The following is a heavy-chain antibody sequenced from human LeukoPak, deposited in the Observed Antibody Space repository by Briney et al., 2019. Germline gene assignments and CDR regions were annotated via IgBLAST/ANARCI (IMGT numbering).Heavy chain of an antibody. J-gene: IGHJ4*02. Sequence: GRSLRLSCAASGFTFDDYAMHWVRQAPGKGLEWVSGISWNSNSIGYADSVKGRFTISRDNTKNSLYLQMNSLRAEDTALYYCAKALTPAAGIDYWGQGTLSPSPQ. CDR2: ISWNSNSI. CDR3: AKALTPAAGIDY. V-gene: IGHV3-9*01. D-gene: IGHD6-13*01. CDR1: GFTFDDYA.